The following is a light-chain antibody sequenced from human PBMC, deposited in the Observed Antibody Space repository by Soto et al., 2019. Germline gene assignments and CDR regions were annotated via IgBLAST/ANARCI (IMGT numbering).Light chain of an antibody. CDR3: QKCKVATFT. Sequence: ILMTQSPSSLSAFVGDRVTITCRASQDIGNFLAWYQQKPGKVPKLLIYAASTLQSGVPSRFSVSGSGTDFTLTISSLQPEDLATYYCQKCKVATFTFGGGTKVEIK. V-gene: IGKV1-27*01. CDR1: QDIGNF. CDR2: AAS. J-gene: IGKJ4*01.